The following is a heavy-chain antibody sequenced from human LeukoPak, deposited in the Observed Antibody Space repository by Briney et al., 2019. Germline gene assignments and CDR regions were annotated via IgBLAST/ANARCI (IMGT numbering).Heavy chain of an antibody. V-gene: IGHV4-4*07. CDR1: GGSISSYY. J-gene: IGHJ4*02. Sequence: SETLSLTCNVSGGSISSYYWSWIRQPAGKGLGWIGRIYSSESTNYNPSLKSRVTMSVDTSRNQFSLKLTSVTAADTAVYYCAREQSSGWYRPFDYWGQGTLVTVSS. D-gene: IGHD6-19*01. CDR2: IYSSEST. CDR3: AREQSSGWYRPFDY.